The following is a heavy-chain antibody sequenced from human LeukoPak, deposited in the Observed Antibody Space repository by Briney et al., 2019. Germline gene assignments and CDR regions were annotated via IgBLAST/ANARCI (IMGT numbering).Heavy chain of an antibody. J-gene: IGHJ4*02. Sequence: PGGSLRLSCAASGFTFDDYGMSWVRQAPGKGLEWVSGINWNGGSTGYADSVKGRFTISRDNAKNSLYLQMNSLRAEDTALYYCARAGDDYVWGSYRPIDYWGQGTLVTVSS. CDR2: INWNGGST. CDR3: ARAGDDYVWGSYRPIDY. D-gene: IGHD3-16*02. CDR1: GFTFDDYG. V-gene: IGHV3-20*04.